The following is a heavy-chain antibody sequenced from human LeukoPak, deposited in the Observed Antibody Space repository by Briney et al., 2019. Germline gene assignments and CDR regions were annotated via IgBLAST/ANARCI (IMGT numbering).Heavy chain of an antibody. CDR3: ASRSGIPSHKYFDC. J-gene: IGHJ4*02. Sequence: ASVKVSCKASGYTFTSYYMHWVRQATGQGLEWMGWMNPNSGNSGYAQKFQGRVTITRDNSISTAYMELNSLTSEDTAVYYCASRSGIPSHKYFDCWGQGTLVTVSS. CDR1: GYTFTSYY. V-gene: IGHV1-8*03. D-gene: IGHD2-2*02. CDR2: MNPNSGNS.